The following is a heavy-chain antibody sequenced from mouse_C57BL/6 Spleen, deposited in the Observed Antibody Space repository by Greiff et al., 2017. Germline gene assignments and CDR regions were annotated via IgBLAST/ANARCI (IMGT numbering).Heavy chain of an antibody. CDR1: GYTFTDYY. J-gene: IGHJ3*01. V-gene: IGHV1-26*01. Sequence: VQLQQSGPELVKPGASVKISCKASGYTFTDYYMNWVKQSHGKSLEWIGDINPNNGGTSYNQKFKGKATLTVDKSSSTAYMELRSLTSEDSAVYYCARRAVGLTGIFAYWGQGTLVTVSA. D-gene: IGHD4-1*01. CDR2: INPNNGGT. CDR3: ARRAVGLTGIFAY.